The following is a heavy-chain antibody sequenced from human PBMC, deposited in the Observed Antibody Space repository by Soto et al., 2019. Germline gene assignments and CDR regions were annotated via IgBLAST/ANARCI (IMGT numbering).Heavy chain of an antibody. Sequence: QVQLVQSGAEVKKPGASVKVSCKASGYTFTSYYMHWVRQAPGQGLEWMGIINPSGGSTSYAQKSQGRVTMTRDTSTSTVYMELSSLRSEDTAVYYCARAFYSSSARGDAFDIWGQGTMVTVSS. CDR3: ARAFYSSSARGDAFDI. J-gene: IGHJ3*02. CDR1: GYTFTSYY. V-gene: IGHV1-46*03. D-gene: IGHD6-13*01. CDR2: INPSGGST.